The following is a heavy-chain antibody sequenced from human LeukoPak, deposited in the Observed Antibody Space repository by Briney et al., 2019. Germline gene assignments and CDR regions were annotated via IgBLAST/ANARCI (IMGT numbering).Heavy chain of an antibody. CDR2: ISAYKSAYNGNT. Sequence: ASVKVSRKASGYTLINYGITWVRQAPGQGREWMGWISAYKSAYNGNTHYAQKLQGRVTMTTDTSTNTGYMELRSLSSDDTAVYYGAREYGSGSYTGIDYWGQGTLVTVSS. CDR3: AREYGSGSYTGIDY. CDR1: GYTLINYG. V-gene: IGHV1-18*01. D-gene: IGHD3-10*01. J-gene: IGHJ4*02.